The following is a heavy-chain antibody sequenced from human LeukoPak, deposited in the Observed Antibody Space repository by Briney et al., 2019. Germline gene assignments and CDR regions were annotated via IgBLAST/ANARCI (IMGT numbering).Heavy chain of an antibody. CDR2: IWHNGSNK. Sequence: GGSLRLSCAASGGTFSSYCMHWVRQAPGKGLEWVAVIWHNGSNKYYADSVKGRFTISRDNSKNTLYLQMNSLRAEDTAVYYCARDHSSGWSGGDYWGQGTLVTVSS. D-gene: IGHD6-19*01. J-gene: IGHJ4*02. CDR3: ARDHSSGWSGGDY. V-gene: IGHV3-33*01. CDR1: GGTFSSYC.